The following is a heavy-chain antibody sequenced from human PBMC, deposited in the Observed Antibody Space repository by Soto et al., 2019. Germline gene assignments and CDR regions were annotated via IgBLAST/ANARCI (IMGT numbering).Heavy chain of an antibody. Sequence: ASVKVSCKASGYMFTGYYIHGVRQAPGQGLEWMGWINPDTGGTNFDQKFQDRVTMTRDTSISTAYMDLTGLTSDDTAVYYCARKVATFNFDTWGQGTLVTVSS. D-gene: IGHD5-12*01. J-gene: IGHJ4*02. CDR2: INPDTGGT. CDR1: GYMFTGYY. CDR3: ARKVATFNFDT. V-gene: IGHV1-2*02.